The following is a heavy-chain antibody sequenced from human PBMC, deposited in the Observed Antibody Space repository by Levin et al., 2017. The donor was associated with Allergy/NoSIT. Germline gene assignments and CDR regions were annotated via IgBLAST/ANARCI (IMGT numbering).Heavy chain of an antibody. D-gene: IGHD2-15*01. Sequence: PGGSLRLSCAASGFTFSSYGMHWVRQAPGKGLEWVAVISYDGSNKYYADSVKGRFTISRDNSKNTLYLQMNSLRAEDTAVYYCAKGQDIVVVVAATRPYLVDYWGQGTLVTVSS. CDR2: ISYDGSNK. CDR3: AKGQDIVVVVAATRPYLVDY. J-gene: IGHJ4*02. CDR1: GFTFSSYG. V-gene: IGHV3-30*18.